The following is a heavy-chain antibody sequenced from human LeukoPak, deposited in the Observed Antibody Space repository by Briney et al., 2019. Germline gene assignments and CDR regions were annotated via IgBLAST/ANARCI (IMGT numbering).Heavy chain of an antibody. V-gene: IGHV1-18*01. D-gene: IGHD2-15*01. Sequence: ASVKVSCKASGYLFINDGITWLRQAPGHGLECMGWISPYSGNTDYAQKLQGRVTMTTDRSTTTAYMELRSLGFDDTAVYYCARTSGVSVAESPYYFDFWGQGTLITVSS. J-gene: IGHJ4*02. CDR3: ARTSGVSVAESPYYFDF. CDR1: GYLFINDG. CDR2: ISPYSGNT.